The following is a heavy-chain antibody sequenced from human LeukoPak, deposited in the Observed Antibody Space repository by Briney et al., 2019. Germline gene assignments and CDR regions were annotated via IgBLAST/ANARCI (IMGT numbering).Heavy chain of an antibody. CDR1: GGSISSTEDH. CDR2: TSYSGYP. D-gene: IGHD4-17*01. CDR3: ARVPPYGDYVG. Sequence: SETLSLTCTVSGGSISSTEDHWTWIRQHPGKALEWIGYTSYSGYPDSNPSLKSRVTISLDTSKNQFSLKLSSVTAADTAVYYCARVPPYGDYVGWGQGTLVTVSS. V-gene: IGHV4-31*03. J-gene: IGHJ4*02.